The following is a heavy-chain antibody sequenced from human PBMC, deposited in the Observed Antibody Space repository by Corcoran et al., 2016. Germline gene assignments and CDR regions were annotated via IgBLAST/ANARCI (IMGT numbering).Heavy chain of an antibody. V-gene: IGHV3-53*01. J-gene: IGHJ4*02. D-gene: IGHD3-22*01. Sequence: EVQLVESGGGLIHPGGSLRLSCAASGFTVSSDYMGWVRQAPGKGLDWVSAMSSSGTTFYADPVKGRFTISRDNSKNMLYLQMTSLRAEDTAVYYCARAPKGGIGYYYDWGQGTLVTVSS. CDR2: MSSSGTT. CDR1: GFTVSSDY. CDR3: ARAPKGGIGYYYD.